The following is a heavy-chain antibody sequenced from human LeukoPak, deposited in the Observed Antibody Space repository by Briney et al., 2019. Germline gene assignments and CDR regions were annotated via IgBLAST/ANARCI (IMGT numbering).Heavy chain of an antibody. CDR1: GGSISSSSYY. Sequence: SETLSLTCTVSGGSISSSSYYWGWIRQPPGKRLEWIGSIYYSGSTYYNPSLKSRVTISVDTSKNQFSLKLSSVTAADTAVYYCARSMVRGVTAQWDVWGQGTTVTVSS. CDR3: ARSMVRGVTAQWDV. J-gene: IGHJ6*02. D-gene: IGHD3-10*01. CDR2: IYYSGST. V-gene: IGHV4-39*07.